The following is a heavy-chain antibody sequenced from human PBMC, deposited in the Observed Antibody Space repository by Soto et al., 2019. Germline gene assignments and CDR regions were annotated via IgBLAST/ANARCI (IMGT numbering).Heavy chain of an antibody. J-gene: IGHJ6*03. V-gene: IGHV4-34*01. CDR3: ARQGYGDYGYYYYYMDV. CDR1: GGSFSGYY. Sequence: PSETLSLTCAVYGGSFSGYYWSWIRQPPGKGLEWIGEINHSGSTNYNPSLKSRVTISVDTSKNQFSLKLSSVTAADTAVYYCARQGYGDYGYYYYYMDVWGKGTTVTVSS. D-gene: IGHD4-17*01. CDR2: INHSGST.